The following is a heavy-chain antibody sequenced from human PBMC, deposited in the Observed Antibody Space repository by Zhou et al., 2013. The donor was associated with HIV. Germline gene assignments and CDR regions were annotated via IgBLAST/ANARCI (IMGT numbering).Heavy chain of an antibody. CDR2: INPSGGST. CDR3: ARRGQFKSDDYGDYSDAFDI. D-gene: IGHD4-17*01. J-gene: IGHJ3*02. CDR1: GYTFTIYF. Sequence: QVQLVQSGAEVKKPGASVKVSCKASGYTFTIYFMHWVRQAPGQGLEWMGIINPSGGSTSYAQKFQGRVTMTRDTSTSTVYMELSSLRSEDTAVYYCARRGQFKSDDYGDYSDAFDIWGKGQWSPSLQ. V-gene: IGHV1-46*01.